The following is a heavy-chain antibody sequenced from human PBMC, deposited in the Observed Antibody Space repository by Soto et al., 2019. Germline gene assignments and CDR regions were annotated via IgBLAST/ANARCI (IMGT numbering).Heavy chain of an antibody. Sequence: QVQLVESGGGVVQPGRSLRLSCAASGFTFSSYGMHWVRQAPGKGLEWVAVIWYDGSNKYYADSVEGRFTISRDNSKNTLYLQMNSLRAEDTAVYYCARENGGWLDYWGQGTLVTVSS. J-gene: IGHJ4*02. CDR1: GFTFSSYG. V-gene: IGHV3-33*01. CDR2: IWYDGSNK. CDR3: ARENGGWLDY. D-gene: IGHD6-19*01.